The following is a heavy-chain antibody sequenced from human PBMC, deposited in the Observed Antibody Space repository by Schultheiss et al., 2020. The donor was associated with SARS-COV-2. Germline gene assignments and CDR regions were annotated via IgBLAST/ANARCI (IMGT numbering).Heavy chain of an antibody. CDR3: ARDSEITIFGVVIPLGMDV. D-gene: IGHD3-3*01. CDR2: IKQDGSEK. CDR1: GFTFSSYA. Sequence: GGSLRLSCAASGFTFSSYAMSWVRQAPGKGLEWVANIKQDGSEKYYVDSVKGRFTISRDNAKNSLYLQMNSLRAEDTAVYYCARDSEITIFGVVIPLGMDVWGQGTTVTVSS. J-gene: IGHJ6*02. V-gene: IGHV3-7*01.